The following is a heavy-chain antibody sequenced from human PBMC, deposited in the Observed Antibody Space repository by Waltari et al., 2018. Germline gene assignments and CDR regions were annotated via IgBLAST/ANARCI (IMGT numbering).Heavy chain of an antibody. V-gene: IGHV3-30*18. CDR3: ANEGAAAARYAFDI. J-gene: IGHJ3*02. D-gene: IGHD6-13*01. CDR2: GSSDGGTT. Sequence: QVRLVESGGGMVQPGRSLRLSCAASGFTFSSHGMHWVRQAPGEGLEWVTVGSSDGGTTYDANSVKGRFTSSRDNSKNTLYLQMNSLILEDTAVYYCANEGAAAARYAFDIWGQGTTVIVSS. CDR1: GFTFSSHG.